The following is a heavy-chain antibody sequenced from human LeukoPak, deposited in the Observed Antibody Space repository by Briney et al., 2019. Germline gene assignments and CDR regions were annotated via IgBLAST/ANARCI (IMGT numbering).Heavy chain of an antibody. V-gene: IGHV3-21*01. D-gene: IGHD5-24*01. Sequence: GGSLRLFCAASGFTFSSYSMDWVRQAPGKGLEWVSSISSSSSYIYYADSVKGRFTISRDNAKNSLYLQMNSLRAEGTAVYYCARGGMATTGIFYYFDYWGQGTLVTVSS. CDR2: ISSSSSYI. CDR1: GFTFSSYS. CDR3: ARGGMATTGIFYYFDY. J-gene: IGHJ4*02.